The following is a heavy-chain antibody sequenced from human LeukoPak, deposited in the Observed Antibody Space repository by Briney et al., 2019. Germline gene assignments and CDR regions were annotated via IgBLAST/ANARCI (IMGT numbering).Heavy chain of an antibody. CDR3: DKHHRHMPSQPEH. Sequence: GGSLRLSCAASGFTFSSYAMHWVRQAPEKGLEKVSAICSNGGSTNYANSVKGRFSISRNNGETTLYLLTCIMRAAYMAVYVCDKHHRHMPSQPEHRAQLNLDTVSS. V-gene: IGHV3-64*01. J-gene: IGHJ1*01. D-gene: IGHD1-1*01. CDR1: GFTFSSYA. CDR2: ICSNGGST.